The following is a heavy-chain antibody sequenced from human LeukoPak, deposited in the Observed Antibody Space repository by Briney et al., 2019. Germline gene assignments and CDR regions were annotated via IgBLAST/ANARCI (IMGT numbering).Heavy chain of an antibody. CDR1: GGSFSGYY. D-gene: IGHD3-9*01. CDR3: ARDRGDPLTGYLDAFDI. Sequence: SETLSLTCSVYGGSFSGYYWRWIRQPPGKGLEWIGEINHSGNSNYNPSLKSRVTISVDTSKNQFSLRLSSVTAADTAVYYCARDRGDPLTGYLDAFDIWGQGTMVTVSS. V-gene: IGHV4-34*01. J-gene: IGHJ3*02. CDR2: INHSGNS.